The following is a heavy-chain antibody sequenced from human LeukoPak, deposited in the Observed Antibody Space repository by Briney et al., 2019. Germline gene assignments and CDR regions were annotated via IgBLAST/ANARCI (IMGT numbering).Heavy chain of an antibody. CDR1: GGSISSYY. V-gene: IGHV4-4*07. J-gene: IGHJ4*02. CDR3: ARGTMYSGSYLFDY. Sequence: SETLSLTCTVSGGSISSYYWSWIRQPAGKGLEWIGRIYTSGSTYYNPSLKSRVTISVDRSKNQFSLKLSSVTAADTAVYYCARGTMYSGSYLFDYWGQGTLVTVSS. CDR2: IYTSGST. D-gene: IGHD1-26*01.